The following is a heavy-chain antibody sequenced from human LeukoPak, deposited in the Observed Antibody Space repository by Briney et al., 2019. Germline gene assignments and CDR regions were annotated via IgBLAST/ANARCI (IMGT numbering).Heavy chain of an antibody. Sequence: GGSLRLSCEASGFTFSSNWVTWVRQAPGKGLEWVANINQDGSEKYYVDSVKGRFTISRDNAKNSLYLQMDSLRAEDTAMYYCARDASGSYYDYWGQGTLVTISS. CDR2: INQDGSEK. J-gene: IGHJ4*02. D-gene: IGHD1-26*01. V-gene: IGHV3-7*01. CDR3: ARDASGSYYDY. CDR1: GFTFSSNW.